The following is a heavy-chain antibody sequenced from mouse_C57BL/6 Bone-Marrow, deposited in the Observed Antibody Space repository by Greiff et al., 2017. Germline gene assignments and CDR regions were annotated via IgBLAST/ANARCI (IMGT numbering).Heavy chain of an antibody. CDR1: GYTFTSYW. J-gene: IGHJ2*01. CDR2: IDPSDSYT. Sequence: QVQLQQPGAELVMPGASVKLSCKASGYTFTSYWMHWVKQRPGQGLEWIGEIDPSDSYTNYNQKFKGKSTLTVEKSSSTAYMQLSSLTSEDSAVYSCASGGGTLDYWGQGTTLTVSS. V-gene: IGHV1-69*01. CDR3: ASGGGTLDY. D-gene: IGHD4-1*01.